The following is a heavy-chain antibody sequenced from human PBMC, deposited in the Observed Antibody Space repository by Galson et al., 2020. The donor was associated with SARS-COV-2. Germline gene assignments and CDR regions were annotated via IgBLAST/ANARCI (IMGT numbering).Heavy chain of an antibody. Sequence: SQTLSLTCAVYGGAFSGYYWSWIRQPPGKGLEWIGEIDHSGKTNYNPSLKSRVTIAVDTSKNQFSLRMTSVTAADTAVYYCARNGDAWFGDPVDYWGQGILVTVSS. CDR2: IDHSGKT. V-gene: IGHV4-34*01. CDR3: ARNGDAWFGDPVDY. J-gene: IGHJ4*02. CDR1: GGAFSGYY. D-gene: IGHD3-10*01.